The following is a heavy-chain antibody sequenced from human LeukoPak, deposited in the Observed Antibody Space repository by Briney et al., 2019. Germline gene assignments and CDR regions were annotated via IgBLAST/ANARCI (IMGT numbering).Heavy chain of an antibody. CDR3: ARARGYSGYHPIDY. CDR2: INPNDGST. V-gene: IGHV1-46*01. J-gene: IGHJ4*02. CDR1: GYTFTSYF. Sequence: GASVKVSCKASGYTFTSYFLHWVRQAPGQGLEWMGTINPNDGSTSDAQNFQGRVTMTRDTSTSTVYMELSSLRSEDTAVYYCARARGYSGYHPIDYWGQGTLVTVSS. D-gene: IGHD5-12*01.